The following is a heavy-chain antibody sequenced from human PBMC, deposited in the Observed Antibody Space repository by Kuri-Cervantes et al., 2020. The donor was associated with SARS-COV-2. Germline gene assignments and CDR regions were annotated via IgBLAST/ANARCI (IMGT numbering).Heavy chain of an antibody. CDR2: IYYNGVT. Sequence: SETLSLTCSVSGGSIRSGAYYCHWIRHRPGKGLEWIGNIYYNGVTYYNPSLKSRVTISVDTSNNQFSLKLSSMTAADTAVYYCATDKPSYGGNGYLQLWGQGTLVTISS. CDR1: GGSIRSGAYY. V-gene: IGHV4-31*03. CDR3: ATDKPSYGGNGYLQL. D-gene: IGHD4-23*01. J-gene: IGHJ1*01.